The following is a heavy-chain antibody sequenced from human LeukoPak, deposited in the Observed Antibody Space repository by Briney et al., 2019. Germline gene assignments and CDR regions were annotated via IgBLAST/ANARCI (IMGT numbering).Heavy chain of an antibody. CDR2: INHSGST. CDR3: ANYDFWSGYIDY. J-gene: IGHJ4*02. V-gene: IGHV4-34*01. D-gene: IGHD3-3*01. CDR1: GGSFSGYY. Sequence: SETLSLTCAVYGGSFSGYYWSWIRQPPGKGLEWIGEINHSGSTNYNPSLKSRVPISVDTSKNQFSLKLSSVTAADTAVYYCANYDFWSGYIDYWGQGTLVTVSS.